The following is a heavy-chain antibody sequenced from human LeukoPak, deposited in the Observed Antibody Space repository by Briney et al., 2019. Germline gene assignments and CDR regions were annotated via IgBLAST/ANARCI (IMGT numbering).Heavy chain of an antibody. CDR3: AIFGGRVWGTNLY. D-gene: IGHD3-16*01. Sequence: KTGGSLRLSCAASGFTFSSYSMNWVRQAPGKGLEWVSSISSSSSYIYYADSVKGRFTISRDNAKNSLYLQMNSLRAEDTAVYYCAIFGGRVWGTNLYWGQGTLVTVSS. J-gene: IGHJ4*02. V-gene: IGHV3-21*01. CDR2: ISSSSSYI. CDR1: GFTFSSYS.